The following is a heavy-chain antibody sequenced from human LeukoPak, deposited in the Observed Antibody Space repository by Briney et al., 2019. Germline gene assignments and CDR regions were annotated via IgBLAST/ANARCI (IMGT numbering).Heavy chain of an antibody. Sequence: GGSLRLSCTASGFTFSASTMHWVRQAPGKGLEWVAVLSYDGFTQYYADSVKGRFTISRDNSKNTLYLQMNSLRAEDTAVYYCAKDKLSYCSGGSCYNDVWVDYWGQGTLVTVSS. CDR2: LSYDGFTQ. J-gene: IGHJ4*02. D-gene: IGHD2-15*01. CDR1: GFTFSAST. CDR3: AKDKLSYCSGGSCYNDVWVDY. V-gene: IGHV3-30*04.